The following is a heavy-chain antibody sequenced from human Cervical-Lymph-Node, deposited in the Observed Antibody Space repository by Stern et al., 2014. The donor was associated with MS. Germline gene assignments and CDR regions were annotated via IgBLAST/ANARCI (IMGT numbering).Heavy chain of an antibody. CDR1: GGSISSGSYY. V-gene: IGHV4-61*02. J-gene: IGHJ4*02. Sequence: QVQLQESGPGLVKPSQTLSLTCTVSGGSISSGSYYWSWIRQPAGKGLEWIGRIYTSGKTNYNPSLKSRVTTSVDTAKNRFSLKLSSVTAADTAVYYCATAQSRGGDFDYWGQGTLVTVSS. CDR2: IYTSGKT. D-gene: IGHD2-2*01. CDR3: ATAQSRGGDFDY.